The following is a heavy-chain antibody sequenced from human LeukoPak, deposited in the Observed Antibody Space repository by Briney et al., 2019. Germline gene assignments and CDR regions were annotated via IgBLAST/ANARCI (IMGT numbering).Heavy chain of an antibody. CDR3: AKDQGEFDY. V-gene: IGHV3-23*01. CDR2: IIGSGGIT. J-gene: IGHJ4*02. D-gene: IGHD2-21*01. CDR1: GFTVSSNY. Sequence: GGSLRLSCAVSGFTVSSNYMSWVRQAPGKGLEWVSAIIGSGGITYYADSVKGRFTISRDNSKNTLYLQMDSLRAEDTAIYYCAKDQGEFDYWGQGTLVTVSS.